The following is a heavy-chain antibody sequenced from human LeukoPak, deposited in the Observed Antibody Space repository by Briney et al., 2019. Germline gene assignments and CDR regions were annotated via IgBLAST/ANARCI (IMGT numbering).Heavy chain of an antibody. CDR3: ARQTISNTPGEFDP. CDR2: TYYRSKWYN. D-gene: IGHD3-9*01. Sequence: SQTLSLTCAISGDSVSSNSAAWNWIRQSPTRGLEWLGRTYYRSKWYNDYAVSVKSRITINPDTSKNQFSLQLNSVTPEDTAVYYCARQTISNTPGEFDPWGQGTLVTVSS. J-gene: IGHJ5*02. CDR1: GDSVSSNSAA. V-gene: IGHV6-1*01.